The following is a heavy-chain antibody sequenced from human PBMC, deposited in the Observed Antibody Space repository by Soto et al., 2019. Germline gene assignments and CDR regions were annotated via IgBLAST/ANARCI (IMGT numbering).Heavy chain of an antibody. CDR2: ISSSSSTI. CDR1: GFTFSSYS. CDR3: ARSTHLEWLLFLLDY. J-gene: IGHJ4*02. D-gene: IGHD3-3*01. Sequence: GGSLRLSCAASGFTFSSYSMDWVRQAPGKGLEWVSYISSSSSTIYYVDSVKGRFTISRDNAKNSLYLQMNSLRAEDTAVYYCARSTHLEWLLFLLDYWGQGTLVTVSS. V-gene: IGHV3-48*01.